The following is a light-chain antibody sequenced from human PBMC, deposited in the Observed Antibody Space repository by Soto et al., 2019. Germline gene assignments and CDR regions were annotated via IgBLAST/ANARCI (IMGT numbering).Light chain of an antibody. CDR3: QHYDNWPPMYI. J-gene: IGKJ2*01. CDR2: DAS. CDR1: HSVTSK. V-gene: IGKV3D-15*01. Sequence: EIVMTQSPATLSVSPGERATLSCRASHSVTSKLAWYQQKPGQAPRLLIYDASTRATGIPARFSGSGSGTEFSLTISSLQSEDFAGYYCQHYDNWPPMYIFGQGTKLEIK.